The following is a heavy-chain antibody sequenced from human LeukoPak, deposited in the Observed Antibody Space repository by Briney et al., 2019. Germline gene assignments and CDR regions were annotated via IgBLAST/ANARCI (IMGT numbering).Heavy chain of an antibody. D-gene: IGHD2-21*02. J-gene: IGHJ4*02. CDR2: IGSVSSPI. Sequence: GGSLRLSCAASGFTFSSYAMTWVRQAPGKGLEWIAYIGSVSSPIFYANSVKGRFTISRDNAKNSLYLQINSLRAEDTAVYYCARVVLRNSVVTALFDYWGQGTQVAVSS. CDR1: GFTFSSYA. V-gene: IGHV3-48*04. CDR3: ARVVLRNSVVTALFDY.